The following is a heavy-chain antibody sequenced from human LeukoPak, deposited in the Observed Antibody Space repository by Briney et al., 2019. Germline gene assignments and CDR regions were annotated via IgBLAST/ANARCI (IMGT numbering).Heavy chain of an antibody. D-gene: IGHD3-10*01. V-gene: IGHV3-48*01. CDR1: GFTFSSYS. CDR2: ISSSSTI. CDR3: ARDQLLWFGEEV. J-gene: IGHJ6*04. Sequence: GGSLRLSCAASGFTFSSYSMNWVRQAPGKGLEWVSYISSSSTIYYADSVKGRFTISRDNAKNSLYLQMNSLRAEDTAVYYCARDQLLWFGEEVWGKGTTVTVSS.